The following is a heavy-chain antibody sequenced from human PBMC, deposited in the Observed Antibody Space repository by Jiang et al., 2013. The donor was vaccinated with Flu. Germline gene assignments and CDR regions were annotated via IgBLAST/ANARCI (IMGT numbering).Heavy chain of an antibody. V-gene: IGHV3-74*01. CDR2: IKRDGTYI. J-gene: IGHJ4*02. CDR3: ARDHYGYNSLDY. CDR1: GFTFSGYW. Sequence: QLVESGGGLVQPGGSLRLSCAASGFTFSGYWMHWVRQAPGKGLEWVSRIKRDGTYIDYADSVKGRFTISRDNAKNTLYLQMNSLTAGDTAVYYCARDHYGYNSLDYWGQGTPVTVSS. D-gene: IGHD5-24*01.